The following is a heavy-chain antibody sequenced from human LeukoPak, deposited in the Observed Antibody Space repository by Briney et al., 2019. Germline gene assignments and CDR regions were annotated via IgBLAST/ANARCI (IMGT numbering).Heavy chain of an antibody. CDR2: LXYSGNT. D-gene: IGHD6-13*01. J-gene: IGHJ6*01. CDR1: GCSISRGGYY. Sequence: SETLSLTRTVSGCSISRGGYYWIWMRQHPGKGLEWFGYLXYSGNTYYNPSLESRLTTSVDTSKNHFSLKLSSVTAADTAVYYCARNIAAAGPLYVYYYAMDVWGQGATVTVSS. V-gene: IGHV4-31*03. CDR3: ARNIAAAGPLYVYYYAMDV.